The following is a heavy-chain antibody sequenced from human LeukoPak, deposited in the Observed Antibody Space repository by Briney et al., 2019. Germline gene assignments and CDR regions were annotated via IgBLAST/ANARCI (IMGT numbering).Heavy chain of an antibody. V-gene: IGHV3-7*01. D-gene: IGHD1-14*01. CDR2: IKQQTSEK. CDR3: PSCIGTDY. J-gene: IGHJ4*01. CDR1: GFTFSNYW. Sequence: GGSLRLSCAASGFTFSNYWMSWVRKAPGKALEWVANIKQQTSEKYYVDSVKSRFPISRYNAKSALYPEMNNLRADHTAVYYCPSCIGTDYWGQGTLVTVSS.